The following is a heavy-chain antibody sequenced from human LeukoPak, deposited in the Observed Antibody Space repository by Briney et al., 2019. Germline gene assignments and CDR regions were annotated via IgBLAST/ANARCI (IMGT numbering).Heavy chain of an antibody. CDR2: IYHSGST. V-gene: IGHV4-4*02. J-gene: IGHJ5*02. D-gene: IGHD4-17*01. CDR3: ARDGRTYGDYGKFDP. CDR1: GGSISSSNW. Sequence: SETLSLTCAVSGGSISSSNWWSWVRQPPGKGLEWIGEIYHSGSTNYNPSLKSRVTISVDKSRNQFSLKLSSVTAADTAVYYCARDGRTYGDYGKFDPWGQGTLVTASS.